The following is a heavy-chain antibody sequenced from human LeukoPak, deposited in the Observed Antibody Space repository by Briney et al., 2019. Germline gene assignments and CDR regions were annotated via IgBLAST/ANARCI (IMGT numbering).Heavy chain of an antibody. CDR3: ARVGEPYYYYYMDV. CDR2: IYYSGST. CDR1: GGSISSSSYY. D-gene: IGHD4-17*01. V-gene: IGHV4-39*07. J-gene: IGHJ6*03. Sequence: SETLSLTCTVSGGSISSSSYYWGWIRQPPGKGLEWIGSIYYSGSTYYNPSLKSRVTISVDTSKSQFSLKLSSVTAADTAVYYCARVGEPYYYYYMDVWGKGTTVTVSS.